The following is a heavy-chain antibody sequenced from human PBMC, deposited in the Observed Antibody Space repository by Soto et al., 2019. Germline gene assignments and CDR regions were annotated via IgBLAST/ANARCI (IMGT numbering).Heavy chain of an antibody. CDR2: INAGNGNT. V-gene: IGHV1-3*01. J-gene: IGHJ4*02. CDR1: GYTFTSYA. CDR3: ARGRQWLVRGSDY. D-gene: IGHD6-19*01. Sequence: QVQLVQSGAEVKKPGASVKVSCKASGYTFTSYAMHWVRQAPGQRLEWMGWINAGNGNTKYSQKFQGRVTITRDTAASTAYMELSSLRSEDTAVYYCARGRQWLVRGSDYWGQGTLVTVSS.